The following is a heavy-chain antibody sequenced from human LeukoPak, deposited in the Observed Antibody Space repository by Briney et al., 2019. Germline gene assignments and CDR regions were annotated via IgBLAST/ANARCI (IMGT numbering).Heavy chain of an antibody. Sequence: PSETLSLTCSVSGGSISSYYWSWIRQPPGKGLEWIGYIYYSGSTNYNPSLKSRVTISVDTSKNQFSLKLSSVTAADTAVYYCAGFVDTAVGWFDPWGQGTLVTVSS. D-gene: IGHD5-18*01. J-gene: IGHJ5*02. CDR2: IYYSGST. CDR3: AGFVDTAVGWFDP. V-gene: IGHV4-59*01. CDR1: GGSISSYY.